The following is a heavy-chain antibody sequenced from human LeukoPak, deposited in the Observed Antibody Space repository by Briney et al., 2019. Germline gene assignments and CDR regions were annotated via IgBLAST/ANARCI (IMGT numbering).Heavy chain of an antibody. V-gene: IGHV3-49*04. D-gene: IGHD2-8*01. CDR1: GFIFGDYA. CDR2: LKSIAFGGTT. CDR3: ARSKYTRGPNYFDY. J-gene: IGHJ4*02. Sequence: GGSLRLSFTGSGFIFGDYALSWVRQAPRKGLEWVGFLKSIAFGGTTEYAASVKGRFTISRDDSNNIAYLQMNSLKTEDTGVYYCARSKYTRGPNYFDYWGQGTLVIVSS.